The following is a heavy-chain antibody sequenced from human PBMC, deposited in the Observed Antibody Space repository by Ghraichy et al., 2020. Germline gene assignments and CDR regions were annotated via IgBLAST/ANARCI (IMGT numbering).Heavy chain of an antibody. D-gene: IGHD6-19*01. CDR2: ISGSGGST. CDR3: AKARGIAVAGTGYFDY. V-gene: IGHV3-23*01. J-gene: IGHJ4*02. CDR1: GFTFSSYA. Sequence: GGSLRLSCAASGFTFSSYAMSWVRQAPGKGLEWVSAISGSGGSTYYADSVKGRFTISRDNSKNTLYLQMNSLRAEDTAVYYCAKARGIAVAGTGYFDYWGQGTLVTVSS.